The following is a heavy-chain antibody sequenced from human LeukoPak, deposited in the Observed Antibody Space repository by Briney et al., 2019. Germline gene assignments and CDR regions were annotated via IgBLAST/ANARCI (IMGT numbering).Heavy chain of an antibody. J-gene: IGHJ4*02. CDR1: GFTFSNYW. V-gene: IGHV3-7*01. CDR3: ARDYGYSSGWFGAPFDY. Sequence: GGSLRLSCAASGFTFSNYWMTWVRQAPGKGLEWVASIKQDGSERYYVDSVKGRFTFSRDNAKNSLYLQMNSLRAEDTGVYYCARDYGYSSGWFGAPFDYWGQGILVIVSS. CDR2: IKQDGSER. D-gene: IGHD6-19*01.